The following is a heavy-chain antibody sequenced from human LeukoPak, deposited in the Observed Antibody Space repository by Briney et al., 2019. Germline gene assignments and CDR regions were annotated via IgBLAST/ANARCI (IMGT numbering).Heavy chain of an antibody. J-gene: IGHJ4*02. D-gene: IGHD3-22*01. CDR2: ISYDGSNK. Sequence: GGSLRLSCAASGFTFSSYAMHWVRQAPGKGLEWVAVISYDGSNKYYADSVKGRFTISRDNSKNTLYLQMNSLRAEDTAVYYCAKHLVVVITTFDYWGQGTLVTVSS. CDR3: AKHLVVVITTFDY. V-gene: IGHV3-30-3*02. CDR1: GFTFSSYA.